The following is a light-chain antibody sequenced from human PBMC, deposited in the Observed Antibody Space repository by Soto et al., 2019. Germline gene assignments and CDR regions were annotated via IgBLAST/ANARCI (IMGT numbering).Light chain of an antibody. Sequence: DIVMTQSPDSLAVSPGERATINCKSSQSDLYNVNNKNHLGWYQQKPGQPPKLLIYWASTREFGVPDRFSGSGSGTDFTLTISSLQADDVAIYYCQQYYSNPWTFGQGTKVEIK. J-gene: IGKJ1*01. CDR1: QSDLYNVNNKNH. CDR2: WAS. V-gene: IGKV4-1*01. CDR3: QQYYSNPWT.